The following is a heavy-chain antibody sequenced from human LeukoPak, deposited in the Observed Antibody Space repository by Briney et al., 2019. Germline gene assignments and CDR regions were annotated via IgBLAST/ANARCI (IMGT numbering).Heavy chain of an antibody. V-gene: IGHV4-34*01. CDR3: ARSVADIVVVPAPMGWFDP. J-gene: IGHJ5*02. D-gene: IGHD2-2*01. CDR1: GGSFSGYY. CDR2: INHSGST. Sequence: SETLSLTCAVYGGSFSGYYWSWIRQPPGKGLEWIGEINHSGSTNYNPSLKSRVTISVDTSKDQFSLKLSSVTAADTAVYYCARSVADIVVVPAPMGWFDPWGQGTLVTVSS.